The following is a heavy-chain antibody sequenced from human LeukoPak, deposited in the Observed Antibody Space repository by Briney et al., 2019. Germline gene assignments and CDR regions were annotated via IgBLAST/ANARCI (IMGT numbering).Heavy chain of an antibody. CDR3: ARVEGGSGWYYFDY. CDR2: IYYSGST. CDR1: GGSISSGDYY. Sequence: SETLSLTCTVSGGSISSGDYYWSWIRQPPGKGLEWIGYIYYSGSTHYNPSLKSRVTISVDTSKNQFSLKLSSVTAADTAVYYCARVEGGSGWYYFDYWGQGTLVTVFS. J-gene: IGHJ4*02. D-gene: IGHD6-19*01. V-gene: IGHV4-30-4*01.